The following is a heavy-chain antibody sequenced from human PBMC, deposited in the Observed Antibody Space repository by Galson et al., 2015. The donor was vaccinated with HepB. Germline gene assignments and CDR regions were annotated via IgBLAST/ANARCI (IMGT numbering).Heavy chain of an antibody. D-gene: IGHD5-12*01. J-gene: IGHJ3*02. CDR1: GLTVGSHY. Sequence: SLRLSCAVSGLTVGSHYMTWVRQAPGKGLEWVSVLNSDGSTYYADSVKGRFTISRHNSWNTLYLQMNSLTTEDTAVYYCAKVATTPVWAFDIWGQGTMVTVSS. CDR3: AKVATTPVWAFDI. CDR2: LNSDGST. V-gene: IGHV3-53*04.